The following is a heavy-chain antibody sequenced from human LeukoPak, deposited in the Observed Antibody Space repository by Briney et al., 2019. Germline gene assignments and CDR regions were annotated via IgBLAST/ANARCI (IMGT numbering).Heavy chain of an antibody. CDR1: GFTFSSYG. CDR3: ARGDRIVVVVAATRTPFFDY. D-gene: IGHD2-15*01. J-gene: IGHJ4*02. V-gene: IGHV3-33*01. CDR2: IWYDGSNK. Sequence: GGSLRLSCAASGFTFSSYGMHWVRKAPGKGLEWVAVIWYDGSNKYYADSVKGRFTISRDNSKSTLYLQMNSLRAEDTAVYYCARGDRIVVVVAATRTPFFDYWGQGTLVTVSS.